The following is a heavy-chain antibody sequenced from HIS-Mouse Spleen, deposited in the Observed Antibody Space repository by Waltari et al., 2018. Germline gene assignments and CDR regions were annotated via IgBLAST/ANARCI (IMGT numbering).Heavy chain of an antibody. CDR1: GFTVSSNY. Sequence: EVQLVETGGGLIQPGGSLSLSCAASGFTVSSNYMSWVRQAPGKGLEWVSVIYSGGSTYYADSVKGRFTISRDNSKNTLYLQMNSLRAEDTAVYYCARHYYYGSGSYYFDYWGQGTLVTVSS. D-gene: IGHD3-10*01. J-gene: IGHJ4*02. V-gene: IGHV3-53*02. CDR2: IYSGGST. CDR3: ARHYYYGSGSYYFDY.